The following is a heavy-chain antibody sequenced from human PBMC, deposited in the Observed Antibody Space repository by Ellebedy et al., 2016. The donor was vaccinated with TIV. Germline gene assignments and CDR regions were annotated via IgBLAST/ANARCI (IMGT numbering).Heavy chain of an antibody. V-gene: IGHV3-30*03. Sequence: GESLKISCAASGLTFRDHAIHWVRQTPGKGLEWVAVISSDGRRTYYADSVKGRFSVSRDNSNNTLYLQMNSLRAEDTAMYYCARFKTTELSTSFYFDYWGQGTLVTVSS. J-gene: IGHJ4*02. CDR2: ISSDGRRT. D-gene: IGHD4-17*01. CDR1: GLTFRDHA. CDR3: ARFKTTELSTSFYFDY.